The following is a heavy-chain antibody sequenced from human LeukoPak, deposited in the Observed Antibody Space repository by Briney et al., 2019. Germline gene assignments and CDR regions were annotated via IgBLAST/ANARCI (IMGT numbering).Heavy chain of an antibody. CDR1: GFTFNTYG. CDR3: ARALYSYGVLDY. V-gene: IGHV3-33*01. Sequence: SGGSLRLSCAASGFTFNTYGMHWVRQAPGKGLEWVAVIWYDGSNKYFSDSVKGRFTISRDNSKNSLYLQMNSLRAEDTAMYYCARALYSYGVLDYWGQGTLVTVSS. D-gene: IGHD5-18*01. J-gene: IGHJ4*02. CDR2: IWYDGSNK.